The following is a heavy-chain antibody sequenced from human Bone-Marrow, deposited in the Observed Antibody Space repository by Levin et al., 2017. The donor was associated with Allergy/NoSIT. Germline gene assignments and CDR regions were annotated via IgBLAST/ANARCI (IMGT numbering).Heavy chain of an antibody. D-gene: IGHD2-15*01. CDR3: ARGFYWAYIDV. J-gene: IGHJ6*03. CDR1: GGAFIDYN. CDR2: INQSGST. Sequence: SETLSLTCAVYGGAFIDYNWSWVRQSPGKGLEWIGEINQSGSTNYNPSLESRVTMSVDTLRKRFSLSLSSLTAADTAVYYCARGFYWAYIDVWGKGTPVTVS. V-gene: IGHV4-34*01.